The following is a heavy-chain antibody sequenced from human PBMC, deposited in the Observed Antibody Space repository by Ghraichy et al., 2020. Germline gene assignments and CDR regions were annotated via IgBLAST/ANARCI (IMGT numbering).Heavy chain of an antibody. J-gene: IGHJ4*02. D-gene: IGHD6-13*01. Sequence: SETLSLTCTVSGGSISSGGYYWSWIRQHPGKGLEWIGYIYYSGSTYYNPSLKSRVTISVDTSKNQFSLKLSSVTAADTAVYYCARELSSSWPYYFDYWGQGTLVTVSS. V-gene: IGHV4-31*03. CDR3: ARELSSSWPYYFDY. CDR1: GGSISSGGYY. CDR2: IYYSGST.